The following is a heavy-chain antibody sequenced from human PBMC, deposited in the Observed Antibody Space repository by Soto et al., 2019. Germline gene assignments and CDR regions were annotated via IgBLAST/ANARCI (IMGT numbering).Heavy chain of an antibody. D-gene: IGHD1-20*01. CDR1: GYTVTSYG. CDR2: ISAYNGNT. V-gene: IGHV1-18*01. Sequence: QVQLVQSGAAVKKPGASVKVSCKASGYTVTSYGFSWVRQAPGQGLEWMGWISAYNGNTIYAQKLKGRVTMTTDTSTSTAYMELSSLRSDDTAVYYCASYHLNSYYYGMDVCGQGTTVTVSS. CDR3: ASYHLNSYYYGMDV. J-gene: IGHJ6*02.